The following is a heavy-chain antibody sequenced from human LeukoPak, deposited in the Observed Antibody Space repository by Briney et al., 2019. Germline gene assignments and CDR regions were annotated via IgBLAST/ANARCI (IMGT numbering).Heavy chain of an antibody. J-gene: IGHJ4*02. CDR2: IYTSGST. CDR3: ARGLRDGYNWYYFDY. CDR1: GGSISSSSYY. D-gene: IGHD5-24*01. V-gene: IGHV4-61*05. Sequence: SETLSLTCTVSGGSISSSSYYWSWIRQPPGKGLEWIGYIYTSGSTNYNPSLKSRVTISVDTSKNQFSLKLSSVTAADTAVYYRARGLRDGYNWYYFDYWGQGTLVTVSS.